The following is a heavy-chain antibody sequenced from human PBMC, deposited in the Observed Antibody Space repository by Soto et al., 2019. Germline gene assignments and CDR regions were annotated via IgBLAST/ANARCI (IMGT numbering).Heavy chain of an antibody. Sequence: PSETLSLTCTVSGGSISSGDYYWSWIRQPPGKGLEWIGYIYYSGSTYYNPSLKSRVTISVDTSKNQFSLKLSSVTAADTAVYYCARRRWLQCFDYWGQGTLVTVSS. V-gene: IGHV4-30-4*01. CDR1: GGSISSGDYY. D-gene: IGHD5-12*01. CDR2: IYYSGST. CDR3: ARRRWLQCFDY. J-gene: IGHJ4*02.